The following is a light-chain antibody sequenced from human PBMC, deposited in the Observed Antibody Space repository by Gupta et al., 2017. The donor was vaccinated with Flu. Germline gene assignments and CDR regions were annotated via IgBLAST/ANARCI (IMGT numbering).Light chain of an antibody. CDR2: EVI. Sequence: QSALTQPASVSGSPGQSITISCTGTSSDVGGYNYVSWYQQHPGKAPKLMIYEVINRPSGVSNRFSGSKSGNTASLTISGLQAEDEADYYCSSYTSSNTWEFGGGTKLTVL. J-gene: IGLJ3*02. CDR3: SSYTSSNTWE. V-gene: IGLV2-14*01. CDR1: SSDVGGYNY.